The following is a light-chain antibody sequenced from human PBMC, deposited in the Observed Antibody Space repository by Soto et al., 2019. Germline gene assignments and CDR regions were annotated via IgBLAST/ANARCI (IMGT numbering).Light chain of an antibody. CDR1: QDISNY. CDR3: HHYDYLL. J-gene: IGKJ5*01. CDR2: DAS. Sequence: DIQMPQSPSSLSASVGDRVTITCQASQDISNYLNWYQQKPGKDPKLLIYDASNLETGVPSRVSGSGSGTDFTFTTSRLKPEDMATDYCHHYDYLLFGKGTRVEIK. V-gene: IGKV1-33*01.